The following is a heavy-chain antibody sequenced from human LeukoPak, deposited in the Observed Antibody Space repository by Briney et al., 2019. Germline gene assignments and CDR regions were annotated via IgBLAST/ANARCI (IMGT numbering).Heavy chain of an antibody. D-gene: IGHD3-16*01. CDR1: GGSISSYY. Sequence: SETLSLTCTVSGGSISSYYWSCIRQPPGKGLEWIGYIYYGGSSYYKPSLKGRVTISVDTSKNQFSLKLSSVTAADTAVYYCARHVSVSAAAGWGNYFDYWGQGTLVTVSS. CDR3: ARHVSVSAAAGWGNYFDY. CDR2: IYYGGSS. J-gene: IGHJ4*02. V-gene: IGHV4-59*08.